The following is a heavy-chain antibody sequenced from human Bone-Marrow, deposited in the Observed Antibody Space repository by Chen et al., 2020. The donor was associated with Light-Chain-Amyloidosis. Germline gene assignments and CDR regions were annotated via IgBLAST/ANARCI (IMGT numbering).Heavy chain of an antibody. CDR3: ARDRYSTTPWDYSSGMDV. J-gene: IGHJ6*02. V-gene: IGHV4-31*03. D-gene: IGHD1-1*01. Sequence: QVQLQVSGPGLVKPSQTLSLTCSVSGGSINSGGYYWSWIRQHPGKGLEWIGFIDYSGISYYNPSLQSRVTISIDTSKKEFSLRLSSVTAADTAVYYCARDRYSTTPWDYSSGMDVWGQGTTVTVSS. CDR2: IDYSGIS. CDR1: GGSINSGGYY.